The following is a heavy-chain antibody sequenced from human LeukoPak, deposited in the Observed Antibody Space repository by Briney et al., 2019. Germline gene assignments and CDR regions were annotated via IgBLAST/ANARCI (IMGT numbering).Heavy chain of an antibody. Sequence: ASVKVSCKASGYTFTGYYMHWVRQAPGQGLEWMGWINPNSDGTNYAQKFQGRVTMTRDTSISTAYMELSRLRSDDTAVYYCARDRLYCNTTSCYTDAFDIWGQGTMVTVSS. V-gene: IGHV1-2*02. D-gene: IGHD2-2*02. J-gene: IGHJ3*02. CDR2: INPNSDGT. CDR3: ARDRLYCNTTSCYTDAFDI. CDR1: GYTFTGYY.